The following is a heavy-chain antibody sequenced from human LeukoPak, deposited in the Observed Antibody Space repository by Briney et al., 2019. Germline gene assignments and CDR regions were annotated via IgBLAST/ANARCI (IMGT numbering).Heavy chain of an antibody. D-gene: IGHD3-22*01. Sequence: SETLSLTCTVSGGSISSYYWSWIRQPPGKGLEWIGYIYNSGSTNYNPSLKSRVAISVDTSKNHFSLKLSSVTAADTAVYYCARVHYYDSSGSFDYWGQGTLVTVSS. CDR3: ARVHYYDSSGSFDY. V-gene: IGHV4-59*01. CDR1: GGSISSYY. CDR2: IYNSGST. J-gene: IGHJ4*02.